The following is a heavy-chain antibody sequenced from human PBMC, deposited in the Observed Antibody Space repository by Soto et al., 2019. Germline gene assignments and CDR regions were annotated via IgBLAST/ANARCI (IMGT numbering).Heavy chain of an antibody. CDR2: ILFDGGNK. D-gene: IGHD3-9*01. J-gene: IGHJ4*02. V-gene: IGHV3-30*18. CDR1: GFTFSTYG. Sequence: QVQLVESGGGVVQPGRSLRLSCVASGFTFSTYGLHWVRQAPGEGLEWLAVILFDGGNKFHVDSVKGQFNISRDNSKNTLCLKMDDLRADDLAVYYCAKSRDVLNGYYGIDKWGPGILVTVSS. CDR3: AKSRDVLNGYYGIDK.